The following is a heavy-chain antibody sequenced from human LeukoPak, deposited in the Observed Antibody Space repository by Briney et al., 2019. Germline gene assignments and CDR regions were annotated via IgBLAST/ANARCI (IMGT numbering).Heavy chain of an antibody. V-gene: IGHV3-21*01. J-gene: IGHJ4*02. CDR2: LSSSSSSYI. Sequence: GGSLRLSCAASGFSFSDYKMNWVRQAPGKGLEWVSSLSSSSSSYIYYADSVKGRFTISRDNAENSLYLQMNSLRAEDTAVYYCARAPKPYYYDGSGVDYWGQGTLVTVSS. D-gene: IGHD3-22*01. CDR1: GFSFSDYK. CDR3: ARAPKPYYYDGSGVDY.